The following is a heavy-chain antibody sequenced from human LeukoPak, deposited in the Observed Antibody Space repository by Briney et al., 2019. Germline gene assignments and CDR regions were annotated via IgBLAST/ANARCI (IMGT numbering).Heavy chain of an antibody. CDR2: FDLEDGET. D-gene: IGHD2-21*02. J-gene: IGHJ4*02. CDR1: GYTLTELS. Sequence: GESLKVSCKVSGYTLTELSMHWVRQAPGKGLEWMGGFDLEDGETIYAQKFQGRVTMTEDTSTDTVYMELSSLRSEDTAVYYCVVVTAILFDYWGQGTLVTVSS. V-gene: IGHV1-24*01. CDR3: VVVTAILFDY.